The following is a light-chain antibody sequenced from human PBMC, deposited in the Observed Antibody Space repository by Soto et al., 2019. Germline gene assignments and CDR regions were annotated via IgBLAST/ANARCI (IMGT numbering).Light chain of an antibody. V-gene: IGKV3-15*01. CDR2: GAS. CDR3: QQYNNWPPYT. J-gene: IGKJ2*01. Sequence: IGMTQSPATLSVSPGERATLSCRASQSVSSNLAWYQQKPGQAPRLRIYGASTRATGIPARFSGSGSGTAFTLTFSSLQSEDFAVYYCQQYNNWPPYTFGQGTQLQIK. CDR1: QSVSSN.